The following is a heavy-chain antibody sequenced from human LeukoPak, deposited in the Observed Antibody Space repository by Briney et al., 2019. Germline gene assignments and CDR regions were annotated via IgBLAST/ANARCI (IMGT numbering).Heavy chain of an antibody. J-gene: IGHJ4*02. CDR3: AKVQQLGFDY. V-gene: IGHV3-23*01. CDR2: ISGSGGST. CDR1: GFTFSSYS. Sequence: GGSLRLSCAASGFTFSSYSMNWVRQAPGKGLEWVSAISGSGGSTYYADSVKGRFTISRDNSKNTLYLQMNSLRAEDTAVYYCAKVQQLGFDYWGQGTLVTVSS. D-gene: IGHD6-6*01.